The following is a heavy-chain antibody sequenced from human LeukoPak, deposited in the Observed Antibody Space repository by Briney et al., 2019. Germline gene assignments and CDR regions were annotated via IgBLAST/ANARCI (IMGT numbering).Heavy chain of an antibody. Sequence: GASVKVSCKASGYSFFSYYIHWVRQAPGQGLQWMGKINPSGGTTTYAQKSQDRVTMTRDMSTSTVYMELSSLNSEDTALYYCARGPETGSFDYWGQGTLVTVSS. CDR2: INPSGGTT. CDR3: ARGPETGSFDY. V-gene: IGHV1-46*01. CDR1: GYSFFSYY. J-gene: IGHJ4*02. D-gene: IGHD1-26*01.